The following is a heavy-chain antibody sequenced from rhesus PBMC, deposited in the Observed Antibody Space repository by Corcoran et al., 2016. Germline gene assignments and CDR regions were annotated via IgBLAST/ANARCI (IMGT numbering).Heavy chain of an antibody. D-gene: IGHD1-44*01. V-gene: IGHV3S25*01. Sequence: EVQLVESGGGLAKPGGSLRLSCAASGFTFSSYWMNWVRQAPGKGLEWVSAINSGGGSTYYADCVKGRFTISRENSKNTLSLKMNSLRAEDTAVYYCAIRGSTSLFDYWGQGVLVTVSS. J-gene: IGHJ4*01. CDR3: AIRGSTSLFDY. CDR2: INSGGGST. CDR1: GFTFSSYW.